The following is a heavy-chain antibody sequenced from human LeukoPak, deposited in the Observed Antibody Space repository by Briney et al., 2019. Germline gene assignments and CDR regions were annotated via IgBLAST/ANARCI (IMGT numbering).Heavy chain of an antibody. Sequence: GGSLRLSCAASGFTFNSFWMSWVRQAPGKGLEGVAAIKQDGSEKSYVGSVKGRFTISRDNAENSLYLQMDNLRVEDTAVYYCARASRGETTFLWGQGTLVTVSS. CDR1: GFTFNSFW. D-gene: IGHD4-17*01. CDR2: IKQDGSEK. J-gene: IGHJ4*02. V-gene: IGHV3-7*01. CDR3: ARASRGETTFL.